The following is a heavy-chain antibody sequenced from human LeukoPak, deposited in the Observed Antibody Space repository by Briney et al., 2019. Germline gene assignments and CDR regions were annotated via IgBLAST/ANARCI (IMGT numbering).Heavy chain of an antibody. J-gene: IGHJ4*02. Sequence: GASVKVSCKASGYTFTSYGISWVRQAPGQGLEWMGWISAYNGNTNYAQKLQGRVTMTTDTSTSTAYMELRSLRSDDTAVYYCARDMSPYCSGGSCYTTDYWGQGTLVTVSS. CDR1: GYTFTSYG. D-gene: IGHD2-15*01. CDR2: ISAYNGNT. V-gene: IGHV1-18*01. CDR3: ARDMSPYCSGGSCYTTDY.